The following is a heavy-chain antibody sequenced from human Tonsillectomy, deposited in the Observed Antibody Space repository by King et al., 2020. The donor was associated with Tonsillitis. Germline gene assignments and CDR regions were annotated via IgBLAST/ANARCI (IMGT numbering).Heavy chain of an antibody. CDR1: GFTFNSYP. CDR3: SRSDCSSPRCHSWAGGFDY. D-gene: IGHD2-2*01. V-gene: IGHV3-30*04. CDR2: ISYDGSNK. Sequence: ESGGGVVQPGRSLRLSCAASGFTFNSYPMHWVRQAPGKGLEWVAVISYDGSNKYYADSVKGRFTISRDNSKNTLYLQMNSLRAEDASVYYCSRSDCSSPRCHSWAGGFDYWGQGTLVTVSS. J-gene: IGHJ4*02.